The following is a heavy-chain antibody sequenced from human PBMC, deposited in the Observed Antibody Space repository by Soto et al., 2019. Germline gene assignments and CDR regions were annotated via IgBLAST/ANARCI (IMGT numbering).Heavy chain of an antibody. D-gene: IGHD3-10*01. CDR2: IIPILGIA. Sequence: QVQLVQSGAEVKKPGSSVKVSCKASGGTFSSYTISWVRQAPGQGLEWMGRIIPILGIANYAQKFQGRVTITADKSTSTAYMELSSLRSEDTAVYYCASLWFGEERYYVDVWGKGTTVTVSS. CDR3: ASLWFGEERYYVDV. V-gene: IGHV1-69*02. J-gene: IGHJ6*03. CDR1: GGTFSSYT.